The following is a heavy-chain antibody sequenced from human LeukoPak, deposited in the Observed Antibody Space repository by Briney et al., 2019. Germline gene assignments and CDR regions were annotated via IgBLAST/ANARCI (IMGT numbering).Heavy chain of an antibody. V-gene: IGHV4-30-4*01. CDR2: IYYSGST. J-gene: IGHJ3*01. Sequence: LRLSCAVSGGSVSSGSYYWSWIRQPPGKGLEWIGYIYYSGSTYYNPSLKSRVTISVDTSKNQFSLKLSSVTAADTAVYYCARDLSESSGYIVWGQGTMVTVSS. CDR3: ARDLSESSGYIV. CDR1: GGSVSSGSYY. D-gene: IGHD3-22*01.